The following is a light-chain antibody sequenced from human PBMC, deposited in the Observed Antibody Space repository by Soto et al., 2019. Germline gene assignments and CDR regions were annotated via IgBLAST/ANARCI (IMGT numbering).Light chain of an antibody. CDR2: AAS. CDR1: QGISSW. CDR3: QQANSFPLT. V-gene: IGKV1-12*01. J-gene: IGKJ3*01. Sequence: DIQMTQSPSSVSASVGDRVTITCRASQGISSWLAWYQRKPGKAPKLLIYAASSLQSGVPSRFSGSGSGTDFTLTISSLQPEDFATYYCQQANSFPLTFGPGTEVDIK.